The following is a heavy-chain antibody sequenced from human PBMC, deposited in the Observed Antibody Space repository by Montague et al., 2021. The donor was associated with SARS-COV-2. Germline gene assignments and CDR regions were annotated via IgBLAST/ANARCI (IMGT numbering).Heavy chain of an antibody. CDR3: VREKAGGLRNVFDT. Sequence: SETLSLTCTVSGFSIGSGDYWGWIRQPPGKGLEWIGSIYHSGTTXXNPXXXSRLTMSIDTSTNQFSLRLTSVTAADTAVFFCVREKAGGLRNVFDTWGQGTTVTVSS. J-gene: IGHJ3*02. CDR1: GFSIGSGDY. V-gene: IGHV4-38-2*02. CDR2: IYHSGTT.